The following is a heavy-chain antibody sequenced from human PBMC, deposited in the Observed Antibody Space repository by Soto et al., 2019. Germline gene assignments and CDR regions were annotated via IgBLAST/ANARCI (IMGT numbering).Heavy chain of an antibody. Sequence: GGSLRLSCAASGFTFSDHFMDWVRQAPGKGLEWVGRIRNKANSYTTEYAASVEGRFTISRDDSKNLMYLQMNSLRTEDTAVFYCAREIPVLNYFDYWGQGTLVTVSS. V-gene: IGHV3-72*01. D-gene: IGHD2-8*01. CDR3: AREIPVLNYFDY. CDR2: IRNKANSYTT. CDR1: GFTFSDHF. J-gene: IGHJ4*02.